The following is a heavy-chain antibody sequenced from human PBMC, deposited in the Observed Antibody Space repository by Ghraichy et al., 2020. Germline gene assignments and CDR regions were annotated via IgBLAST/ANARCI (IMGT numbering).Heavy chain of an antibody. Sequence: SETLSLTCTVSGGSIGSSSYFWGWIRQPPGKGLEWIGSIYYSGNTYYNPSVKSRVTISGYTSKNQFSLRLSSVTAADTAVYYCARHGWSWGHSVLRTWIDSWGQGTLVTVSS. J-gene: IGHJ5*01. CDR2: IYYSGNT. V-gene: IGHV4-39*01. CDR1: GGSIGSSSYF. D-gene: IGHD3-3*01. CDR3: ARHGWSWGHSVLRTWIDS.